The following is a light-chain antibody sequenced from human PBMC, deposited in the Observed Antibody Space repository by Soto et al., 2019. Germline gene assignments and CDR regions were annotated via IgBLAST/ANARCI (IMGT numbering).Light chain of an antibody. CDR2: DAS. Sequence: DIQITQSPSSLSASVGDRVTITCRASQSIVTYLNWYLQKPGKAPKLLIYDASSLESGVPSRFSGSGSGTDFTLTIDSLQPEDFATDYCQQSYNSPFNFGPGTKVDI. V-gene: IGKV1-39*01. CDR3: QQSYNSPFN. J-gene: IGKJ3*01. CDR1: QSIVTY.